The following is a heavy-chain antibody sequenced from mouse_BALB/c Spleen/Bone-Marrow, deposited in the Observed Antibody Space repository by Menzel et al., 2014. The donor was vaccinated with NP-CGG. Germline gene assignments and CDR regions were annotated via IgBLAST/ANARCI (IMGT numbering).Heavy chain of an antibody. Sequence: QVQLQQSGAELVRPGASVKLSCKASGYTFTSYWINWVKQRPGQGLEWIGNIYPSDSYTNYNQKFKDKATLTVDKSSSTAYMQLSSPTSEDSAVYYCTRSGGYYFDYWGQGTTLTVSP. J-gene: IGHJ2*01. CDR3: TRSGGYYFDY. CDR1: GYTFTSYW. CDR2: IYPSDSYT. V-gene: IGHV1-69*02.